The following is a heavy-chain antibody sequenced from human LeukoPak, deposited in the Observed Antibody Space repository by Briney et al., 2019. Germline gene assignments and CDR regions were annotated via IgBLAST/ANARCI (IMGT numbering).Heavy chain of an antibody. CDR2: IFSSGST. CDR1: GDSISSGSYY. J-gene: IGHJ4*02. CDR3: ATKTLLCNYY. D-gene: IGHD3-10*01. V-gene: IGHV4-39*01. Sequence: SETLSLTCSVSGDSISSGSYYWGWIRQPPGKGLEWIGRIFSSGSTYYNPSLKSRVTISVDTSNNQFSLKLNSVTAADTAVYYCATKTLLCNYYWGQGTLVTVSS.